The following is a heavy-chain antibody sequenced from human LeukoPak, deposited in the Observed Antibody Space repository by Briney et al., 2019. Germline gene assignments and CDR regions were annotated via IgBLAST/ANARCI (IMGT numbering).Heavy chain of an antibody. CDR2: INHSGST. V-gene: IGHV4-34*01. CDR3: ASVPKYVLRFFPVWDV. J-gene: IGHJ6*02. D-gene: IGHD3-3*01. Sequence: PSETLSLTCAVYGGSFSGYYWSWIHQPPGKGLEWIGEINHSGSTNYNPSLKSRVTISVDTSKNQFSLKLSSVTAADTAVYYCASVPKYVLRFFPVWDVWGQGTTVTVSS. CDR1: GGSFSGYY.